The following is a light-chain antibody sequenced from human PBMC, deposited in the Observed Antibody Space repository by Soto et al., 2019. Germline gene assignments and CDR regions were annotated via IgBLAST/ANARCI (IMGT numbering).Light chain of an antibody. CDR1: SGHSSYA. Sequence: QSVLTQSPSASASLGASVKLTCTLSSGHSSYAIAWHQQQPEKGPRYLMKLNSDGSHSKGDGIPDRFSGSSSGAERYLTISRLQSEDEADYYCQTWGTDIVVFGGGTQLTVL. CDR2: LNSDGSH. V-gene: IGLV4-69*01. CDR3: QTWGTDIVV. J-gene: IGLJ2*01.